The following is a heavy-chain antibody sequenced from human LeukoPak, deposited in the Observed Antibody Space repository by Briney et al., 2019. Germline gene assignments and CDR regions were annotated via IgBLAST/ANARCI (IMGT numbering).Heavy chain of an antibody. V-gene: IGHV1-18*01. CDR3: ARDFLSYDGSEDHFEDTFDI. D-gene: IGHD3-22*01. CDR2: IGAFNGNT. J-gene: IGHJ3*02. Sequence: ASVKVSCKASGYSFDRYGISWVRQAPGQGLEWLGWIGAFNGNTNYAQNLQGRVTMTADTSTTTAYMELRSLSSDDTAVYYCARDFLSYDGSEDHFEDTFDIWGQGTMVTVSS. CDR1: GYSFDRYG.